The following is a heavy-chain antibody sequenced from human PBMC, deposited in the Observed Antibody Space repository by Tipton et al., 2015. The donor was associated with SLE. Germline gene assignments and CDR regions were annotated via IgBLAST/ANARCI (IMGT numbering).Heavy chain of an antibody. D-gene: IGHD3-3*01. CDR1: GFTFSDYY. J-gene: IGHJ3*02. Sequence: LRLSCAASGFTFSDYYMSWIRQAPGKGLEWIGEIHHSGSTYYNPSLKSRITISVDTSKNQFSLKLSSVTAADTAVYYCARVRYYDFWSGYSPNAFDIWGQGTMVTVSS. V-gene: IGHV4-34*01. CDR2: IHHSGST. CDR3: ARVRYYDFWSGYSPNAFDI.